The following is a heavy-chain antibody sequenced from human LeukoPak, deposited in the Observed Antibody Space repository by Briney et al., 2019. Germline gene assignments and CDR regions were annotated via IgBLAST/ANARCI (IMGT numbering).Heavy chain of an antibody. CDR3: AKDAYYYDSSGEADC. J-gene: IGHJ4*01. V-gene: IGHV3-30*18. CDR2: ISYDGSNK. Sequence: PGGSLRLSCAASGFTFSSYGMNWVRQAPGKGLEWVAVISYDGSNKYYADSVKGRFTISRDNSKNTLYLQMNSLRAEDTAVYYCAKDAYYYDSSGEADCGSQRTLVTVSS. D-gene: IGHD3-22*01. CDR1: GFTFSSYG.